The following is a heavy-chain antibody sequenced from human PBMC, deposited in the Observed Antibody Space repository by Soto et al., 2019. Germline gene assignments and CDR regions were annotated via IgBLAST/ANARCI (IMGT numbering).Heavy chain of an antibody. D-gene: IGHD3-10*01. CDR3: ARGDGGSGSSYYYCGMDV. CDR1: GFTFSSYG. Sequence: QVQLVESGGGVVQPGRSLRLSCAASGFTFSSYGMHWVRQAPGKGLEWVAVIWYDGSNKYYADSVKGRFTISRDNSKNTLYLQMNSLRAEDTAVYYCARGDGGSGSSYYYCGMDVWGQGTTVTVSS. V-gene: IGHV3-33*01. J-gene: IGHJ6*02. CDR2: IWYDGSNK.